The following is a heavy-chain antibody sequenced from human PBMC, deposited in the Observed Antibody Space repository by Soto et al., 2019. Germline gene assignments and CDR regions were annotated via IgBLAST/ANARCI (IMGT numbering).Heavy chain of an antibody. CDR2: ISVDGGDT. J-gene: IGHJ5*01. Sequence: RQSLRLSCAASGFTLSDYWMHWVRQVPGKGLLWVSRISVDGGDTTYADSVKGRFTISRDNAKNTLYLQMDTLRAEDTAIYYCVRAPEPRPIDSWGHGSLVTVSS. CDR1: GFTLSDYW. CDR3: VRAPEPRPIDS. V-gene: IGHV3-74*01. D-gene: IGHD3-3*01.